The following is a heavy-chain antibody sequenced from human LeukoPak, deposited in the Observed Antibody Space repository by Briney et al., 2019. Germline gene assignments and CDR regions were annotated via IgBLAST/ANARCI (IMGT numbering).Heavy chain of an antibody. CDR1: GYTFTGYG. CDR3: VRAYPQGVVVVPPAGGRAFDI. V-gene: IGHV1-18*01. CDR2: ISAYTGDA. Sequence: GASVKVSCKASGYTFTGYGLSWVRQAPGQGLGLMGLISAYTGDANYARKVPGRVTLTTYTSTSTAYMELRILTSDDTAIYYCVRAYPQGVVVVPPAGGRAFDIWGQGTMVIVSS. J-gene: IGHJ3*02. D-gene: IGHD2-2*01.